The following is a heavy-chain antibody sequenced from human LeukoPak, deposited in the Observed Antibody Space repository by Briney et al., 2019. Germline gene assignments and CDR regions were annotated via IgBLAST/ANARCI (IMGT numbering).Heavy chain of an antibody. CDR2: ISGDGVST. V-gene: IGHV3-43*02. CDR3: AKSLRGSGSLYPAYDYYSGMDV. Sequence: GGSLRLSCAASGFTFDDYAMHWVRQAPGKGLEWVSLISGDGVSTFYADSVKGRFIISRDYSRDSLVLQMNNLRSDDTASYFCAKSLRGSGSLYPAYDYYSGMDVWGQGTTVTVSS. CDR1: GFTFDDYA. D-gene: IGHD3-10*01. J-gene: IGHJ6*02.